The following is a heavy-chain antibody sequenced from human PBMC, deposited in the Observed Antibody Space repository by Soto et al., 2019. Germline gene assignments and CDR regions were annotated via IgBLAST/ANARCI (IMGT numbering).Heavy chain of an antibody. CDR3: SRDDEGYKMGY. J-gene: IGHJ4*02. D-gene: IGHD2-8*01. Sequence: EVQLVESGGRLVQPGWSLRLSCAASGFTFSNYWMDWVRKAPGKGLVWVSRINSDGSGTRYADSVTGRFTIFRDNAKNTLYLQMNSLRAEDTAVYYCSRDDEGYKMGYWGQGTLVTVSS. CDR2: INSDGSGT. CDR1: GFTFSNYW. V-gene: IGHV3-74*01.